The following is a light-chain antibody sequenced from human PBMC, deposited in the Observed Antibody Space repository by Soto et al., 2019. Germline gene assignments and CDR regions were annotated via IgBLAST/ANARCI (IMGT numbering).Light chain of an antibody. J-gene: IGKJ5*01. Sequence: QAPGSACASPLERATPSRRASQTVSRNLAWYQQRPGQAPRLLIYDISNRATGVPARFSGSGSETEFSLTITRLAPEDFALYYCQHYSPSPVTFGQGTRLEIK. CDR2: DIS. CDR1: QTVSRN. V-gene: IGKV3-15*01. CDR3: QHYSPSPVT.